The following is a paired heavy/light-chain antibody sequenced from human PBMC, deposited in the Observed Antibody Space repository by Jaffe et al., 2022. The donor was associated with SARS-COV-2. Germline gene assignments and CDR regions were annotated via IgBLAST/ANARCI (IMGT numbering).Heavy chain of an antibody. J-gene: IGHJ5*02. D-gene: IGHD2-2*01. V-gene: IGHV1-18*01. CDR1: GYTFTSYG. CDR2: ISAYNGNT. CDR3: ARDLGGAIGYCSSTSCPYGGWFDP. Sequence: QVQLVQSGAEVKKPGASVKVSCKASGYTFTSYGISWVRQAPGQGLEWMGWISAYNGNTNYAQKLQGRVTMTTDTSTSTAYMELRSLRSDDTAVYYCARDLGGAIGYCSSTSCPYGGWFDPWGQGTLVTVSS.
Light chain of an antibody. CDR2: GAS. Sequence: EIVMTQSPATLSVSPGERATLSCRASQSVSSNLAWYQQKPGQAPRLLIYGASTRATGIPARFSGSGSGTEFTLTISSLQSEDFAVYYCQQYNNWPRTFGGGTKVEIK. CDR3: QQYNNWPRT. CDR1: QSVSSN. J-gene: IGKJ4*01. V-gene: IGKV3-15*01.